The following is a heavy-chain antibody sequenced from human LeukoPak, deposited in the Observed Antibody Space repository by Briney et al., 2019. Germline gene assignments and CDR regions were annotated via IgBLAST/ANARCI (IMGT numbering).Heavy chain of an antibody. D-gene: IGHD4-17*01. J-gene: IGHJ4*02. CDR1: GFTFSSYW. V-gene: IGHV3-53*01. Sequence: PGGSLRLSCAASGFTFSSYWMHWVRQAPGKGLEWVSVIYSGGTTKYADSVKGRLTISRDNSKNTLYLQMNSLRVEDTALYYCASRSGGDYPYFDYWGQGTLVTVSS. CDR2: IYSGGTT. CDR3: ASRSGGDYPYFDY.